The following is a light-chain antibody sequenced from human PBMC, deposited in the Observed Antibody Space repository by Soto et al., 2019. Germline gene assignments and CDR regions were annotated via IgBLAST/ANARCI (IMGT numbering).Light chain of an antibody. J-gene: IGKJ1*01. CDR1: QSVNSW. CDR2: AAS. V-gene: IGKV1-5*03. Sequence: DIQMTQSPSTLSASVGDRVTLTCRASQSVNSWLAWYQQKPGKAPKLLISAASKLKDGVPSRFRGSGSETEVSLTISGLQPDDFATYYCQQYRSQKTFGQGTRV. CDR3: QQYRSQKT.